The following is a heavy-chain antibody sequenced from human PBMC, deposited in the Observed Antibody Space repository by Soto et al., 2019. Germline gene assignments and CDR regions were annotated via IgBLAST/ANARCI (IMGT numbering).Heavy chain of an antibody. Sequence: PSETLSLTCAVHGGSFSGYFWTWIRQAPGKGLEWIGESNHRGSTNYNPSLTSRVTISVDTSKSQFSLKLTSVTAADTAVYYCARDKITGLFDYWGQGTLVTVSS. V-gene: IGHV4-34*01. J-gene: IGHJ4*02. CDR1: GGSFSGYF. CDR2: SNHRGST. CDR3: ARDKITGLFDY. D-gene: IGHD2-8*02.